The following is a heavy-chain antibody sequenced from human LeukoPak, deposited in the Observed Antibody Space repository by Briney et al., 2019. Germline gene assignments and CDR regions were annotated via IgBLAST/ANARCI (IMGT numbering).Heavy chain of an antibody. Sequence: SETLSLTCTVSDGSISSYYWNYIRQPPGKGLEWIGYIYSSGSTNYNPSLKSRVTISLDTSKNQFFLNLSSVTAAGTAVYYCARGVVRSGTYFAFDIWGQGTMVSVSS. D-gene: IGHD3-10*01. J-gene: IGHJ3*02. V-gene: IGHV4-59*01. CDR3: ARGVVRSGTYFAFDI. CDR1: DGSISSYY. CDR2: IYSSGST.